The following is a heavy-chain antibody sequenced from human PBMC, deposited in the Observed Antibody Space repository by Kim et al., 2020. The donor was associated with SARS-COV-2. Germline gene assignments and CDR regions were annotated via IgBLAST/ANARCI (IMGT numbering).Heavy chain of an antibody. CDR2: IDPSDSYT. J-gene: IGHJ5*02. D-gene: IGHD2-2*01. Sequence: GESLKISCKGSGYSFTSYWISWVRQMPGKGLEWMGRIDPSDSYTNYSPSFQGHVTISADKSISTAYLQWSSLKASDTAMYYCARQGYCSSTSCYGWFDPWGQGTLVPVSS. CDR1: GYSFTSYW. V-gene: IGHV5-10-1*01. CDR3: ARQGYCSSTSCYGWFDP.